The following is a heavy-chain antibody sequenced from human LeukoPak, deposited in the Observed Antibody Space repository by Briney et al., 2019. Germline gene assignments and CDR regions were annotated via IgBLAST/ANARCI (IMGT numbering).Heavy chain of an antibody. CDR2: ISTNTGDS. J-gene: IGHJ4*02. D-gene: IGHD3-10*01. CDR1: GYTFSSYV. Sequence: RASVKVSCKASGYTFSSYVLSWVRQAPGQGLEWMGRISTNTGDSDYAQNLQGRVTMTTDTSTSTAYMELRSLRSDDTAVYYCARDRLGSSGLWFGDYWGQGTLVTVSS. CDR3: ARDRLGSSGLWFGDY. V-gene: IGHV1-18*01.